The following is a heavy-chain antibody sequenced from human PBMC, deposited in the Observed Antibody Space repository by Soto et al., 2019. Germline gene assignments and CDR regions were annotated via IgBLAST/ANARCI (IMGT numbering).Heavy chain of an antibody. J-gene: IGHJ4*02. V-gene: IGHV4-4*07. CDR2: IYSRGDT. CDR1: GGSMRSYY. CDR3: ARYRREAVAGYTLDN. Sequence: SETLSLTCSVSGGSMRSYYWNWLRQPAGKGLEWIGRIYSRGDTNYNPSVKSRVTISEDTSKSQFSLKVNSMTAADTAVYYCARYRREAVAGYTLDNWGQGILVTVSS. D-gene: IGHD6-13*01.